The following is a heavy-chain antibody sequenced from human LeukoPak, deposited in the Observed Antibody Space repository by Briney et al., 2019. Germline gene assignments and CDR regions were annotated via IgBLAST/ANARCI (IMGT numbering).Heavy chain of an antibody. CDR2: FDPEDGET. Sequence: AASVKVSCKVSGYTLTELSMHWVRQAPGKGLEWMGGFDPEDGETIYAQKFQGRVTMTTDTSTSTAYMELRSLRSDDTAVYYCAREGSSWYDFGYWGQGTLVTVSS. V-gene: IGHV1-24*01. J-gene: IGHJ4*02. D-gene: IGHD6-13*01. CDR3: AREGSSWYDFGY. CDR1: GYTLTELS.